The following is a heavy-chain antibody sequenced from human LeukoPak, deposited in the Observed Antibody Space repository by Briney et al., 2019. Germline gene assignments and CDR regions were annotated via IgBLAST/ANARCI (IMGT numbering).Heavy chain of an antibody. J-gene: IGHJ4*02. CDR1: GFTFSSYG. CDR3: AKGVYSSGWYGVDY. D-gene: IGHD6-19*01. CDR2: ISYDGSNK. V-gene: IGHV3-30*18. Sequence: GGSLRLSCAASGFTFSSYGMHWVRQAPGKGLEWVAVISYDGSNKYYADSVKGRFTISRDNSKNTLYLQMNSLRAEDTAVYYCAKGVYSSGWYGVDYWGQGTLVTVSS.